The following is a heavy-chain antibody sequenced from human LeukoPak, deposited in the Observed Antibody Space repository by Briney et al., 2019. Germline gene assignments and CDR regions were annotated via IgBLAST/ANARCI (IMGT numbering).Heavy chain of an antibody. Sequence: PSETLSLTCAVSGGSLNNYFWTWIRQPAGKGLEWIGRIYTTGRTNYHPSLESRVTMSLDTSKNQFSLKVNSVTAADTAVYYCARGGGTGGKFDCWGQGTLVIVSS. CDR2: IYTTGRT. D-gene: IGHD2-15*01. V-gene: IGHV4-4*07. CDR1: GGSLNNYF. J-gene: IGHJ4*02. CDR3: ARGGGTGGKFDC.